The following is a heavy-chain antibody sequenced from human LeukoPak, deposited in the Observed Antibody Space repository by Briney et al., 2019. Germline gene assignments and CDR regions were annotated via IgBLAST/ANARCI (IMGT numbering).Heavy chain of an antibody. D-gene: IGHD4/OR15-4a*01. J-gene: IGHJ4*02. CDR3: ARRAGAYSHPYDY. CDR2: ISGSGGST. Sequence: GGSLRLSCAVSGFTFSSYAMSGVRQAPGEGLEWVSAISGSGGSTYYADSVKGRFTISRDNSKNTLYLQMNSLRADDTAVYYCARRAGAYSHPYDYWGQGTLVTVSS. CDR1: GFTFSSYA. V-gene: IGHV3-23*01.